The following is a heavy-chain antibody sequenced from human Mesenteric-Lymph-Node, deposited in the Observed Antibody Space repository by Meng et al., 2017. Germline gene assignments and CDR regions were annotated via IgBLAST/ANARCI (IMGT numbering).Heavy chain of an antibody. CDR3: ARATTLKGWFDP. J-gene: IGHJ5*02. CDR2: IYYSGST. D-gene: IGHD1-1*01. Sequence: QWQLQESGPGLVKPSKTLSLPCTVSGGSVSSGGYYWTWIRQHPGKGPEWIGSIYYSGSTYYNPSLKSRVTISLDTSQNQFSLSLTSVTAADTAVYYCARATTLKGWFDPWGQGTLVTVSS. V-gene: IGHV4-39*07. CDR1: GGSVSSGGYY.